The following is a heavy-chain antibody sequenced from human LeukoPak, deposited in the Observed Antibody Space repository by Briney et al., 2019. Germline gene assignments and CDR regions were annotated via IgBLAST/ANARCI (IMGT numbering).Heavy chain of an antibody. CDR1: GYTLTELS. CDR2: INPNSGGT. CDR3: AGFRIAAALPD. J-gene: IGHJ4*02. Sequence: GASVKVSCKVSGYTLTELSMHWVRQAPGQGLEWMGWINPNSGGTNYAQKFQGRVTMTRDTSISTAYMELSRLRSDDTAVYYCAGFRIAAALPDWGQGTLVTASS. D-gene: IGHD6-13*01. V-gene: IGHV1-2*02.